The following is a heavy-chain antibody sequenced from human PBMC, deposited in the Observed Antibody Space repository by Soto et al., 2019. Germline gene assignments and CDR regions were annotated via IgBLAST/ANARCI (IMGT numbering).Heavy chain of an antibody. CDR1: GYTFTSYD. D-gene: IGHD6-13*01. Sequence: ASVKVSCKASGYTFTSYDINWVRQATGQGLEWMGWMNPNSGNTGYAQKFQGRVTMTRNTSISTAYMELSSLRSEDTAVYYRARGSSPTGSSWYSRYYGMDVWGQGTTVTVSS. CDR3: ARGSSPTGSSWYSRYYGMDV. CDR2: MNPNSGNT. V-gene: IGHV1-8*01. J-gene: IGHJ6*02.